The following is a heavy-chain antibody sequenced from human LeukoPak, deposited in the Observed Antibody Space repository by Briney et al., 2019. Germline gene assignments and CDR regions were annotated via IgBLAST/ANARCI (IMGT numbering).Heavy chain of an antibody. Sequence: GGSLRLSCAASGFIFSNYAMSWVRQAPGKGLEWVSAIGGSGGNTYYADSVKGRFTISRDNSKNTLDLQMNSLRAEDTAMYYCVRDNWGTDYWGQGTLVTVSS. CDR2: IGGSGGNT. CDR3: VRDNWGTDY. J-gene: IGHJ4*02. V-gene: IGHV3-23*01. CDR1: GFIFSNYA. D-gene: IGHD7-27*01.